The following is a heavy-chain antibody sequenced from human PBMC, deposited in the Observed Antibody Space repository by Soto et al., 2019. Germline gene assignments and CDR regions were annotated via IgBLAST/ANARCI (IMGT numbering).Heavy chain of an antibody. V-gene: IGHV1-69*02. CDR1: GGTFSSYT. CDR3: ARGRRRIAAAGTNYYYYMDV. CDR2: MNPIRGIA. D-gene: IGHD6-13*01. J-gene: IGHJ6*03. Sequence: GASVKVSCKASGGTFSSYTISWVRQAPGQGLEWMGRMNPIRGIANYAQKFQGRVTITRNKSISTAYMELSSLRSEDTAVYYCARGRRRIAAAGTNYYYYMDVWGKGTTVTVSS.